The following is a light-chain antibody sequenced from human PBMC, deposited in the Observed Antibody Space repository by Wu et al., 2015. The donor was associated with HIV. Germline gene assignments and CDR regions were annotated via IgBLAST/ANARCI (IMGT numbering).Light chain of an antibody. V-gene: IGKV3-20*01. CDR3: QQYGGSPLYS. J-gene: IGKJ2*03. CDR2: GAS. CDR1: QSVSSSY. Sequence: EIVLTQSPGTLSLSPGERATLSCRASQSVSSSYLAWYQQKPGQAPRLLIYGASARATGIPDRFSGSGSGTDFTLTISRLEPEDFAVYYCQQYGGSPLYSFGQGTKVEIK.